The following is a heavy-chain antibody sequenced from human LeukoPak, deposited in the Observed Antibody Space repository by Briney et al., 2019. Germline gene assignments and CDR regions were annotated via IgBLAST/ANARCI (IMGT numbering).Heavy chain of an antibody. Sequence: SVKVSCKASGGSFRNYAMHWVRQAPGQGLEWMGRIIPLLDTTDYAQKFQGRLTIAADKSTNTAYMEVTSLRPDDTAVYSCARDLVVEVPSSLGYWGQGTLVTVSS. CDR1: GGSFRNYA. V-gene: IGHV1-69*04. J-gene: IGHJ4*02. CDR2: IIPLLDTT. D-gene: IGHD3-16*01. CDR3: ARDLVVEVPSSLGY.